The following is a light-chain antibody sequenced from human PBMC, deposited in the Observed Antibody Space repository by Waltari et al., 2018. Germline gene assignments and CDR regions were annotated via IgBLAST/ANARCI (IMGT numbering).Light chain of an antibody. Sequence: QSALTQPRSVSGSPGQSVTISCTGTSSDVGGYNYVSWYQQHPGKAPKLMIYDVSKRPSGVPDLFSGSKSGNAASLTISGLQAEEEADYYCCSYAGSYTFVVFGGGTKLTVL. CDR3: CSYAGSYTFVV. J-gene: IGLJ2*01. CDR2: DVS. V-gene: IGLV2-11*01. CDR1: SSDVGGYNY.